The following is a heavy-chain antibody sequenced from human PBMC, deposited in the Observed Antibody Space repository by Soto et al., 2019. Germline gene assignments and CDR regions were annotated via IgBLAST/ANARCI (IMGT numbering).Heavy chain of an antibody. CDR2: INAGNGNT. D-gene: IGHD6-19*01. CDR1: GGTFTSYA. CDR3: ARASQWLVRGDDAFDI. Sequence: ASVKVSCKASGGTFTSYAMHWVRQAPGQWLEWMGWINAGNGNTKYSQKFRGRVTITRDTSASTAYMELSSLRSEDTAVYYCARASQWLVRGDDAFDIWGQGTMVTVSS. J-gene: IGHJ3*02. V-gene: IGHV1-3*01.